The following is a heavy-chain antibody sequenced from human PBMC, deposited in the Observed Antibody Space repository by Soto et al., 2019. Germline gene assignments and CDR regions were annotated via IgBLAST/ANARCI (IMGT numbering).Heavy chain of an antibody. CDR1: GFTFSSYA. V-gene: IGHV3-30-3*01. Sequence: QVQLVESGGGVVQPGRSLRLSCAASGFTFSSYAMHWVRQAPGKGLEWVAVISYDGSNKYYADSVKGRLTISRDNSKNTLYLQMNSLRAEDTAVYYCAREITMIVVSWGQGTLVTVSS. J-gene: IGHJ1*01. CDR3: AREITMIVVS. D-gene: IGHD3-22*01. CDR2: ISYDGSNK.